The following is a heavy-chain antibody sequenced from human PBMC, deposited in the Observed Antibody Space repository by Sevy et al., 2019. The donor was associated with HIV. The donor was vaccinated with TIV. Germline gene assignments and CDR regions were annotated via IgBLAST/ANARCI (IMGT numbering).Heavy chain of an antibody. Sequence: GGSLRLSCAASGFTFSTYAMNWVRQAPGKGLEWVSSISNNGGTKYYTDSVKGRFTISRDNSKNMVSLQMNSLRTEDTAVYYCASVEACAFPLDYWGQGTLVTVSS. V-gene: IGHV3-23*01. CDR3: ASVEACAFPLDY. J-gene: IGHJ4*02. CDR1: GFTFSTYA. CDR2: ISNNGGTK.